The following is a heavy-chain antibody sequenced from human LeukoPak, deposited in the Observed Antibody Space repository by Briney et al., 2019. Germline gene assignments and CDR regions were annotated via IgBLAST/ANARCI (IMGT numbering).Heavy chain of an antibody. CDR1: GITLSNYG. CDR2: LSGSAGGS. J-gene: IGHJ4*02. Sequence: GGSLRLSCGVSGITLSNYGMTWVRQAPGKGLEWVAGLSGSAGGSNYADSVKGRFTISRDNSKNTLFLQMDRLRAEDTAVYFCAKRGVVVRVFLVGFHKEAYYFDSWGQGALVTISS. V-gene: IGHV3-23*01. D-gene: IGHD3-16*02. CDR3: AKRGVVVRVFLVGFHKEAYYFDS.